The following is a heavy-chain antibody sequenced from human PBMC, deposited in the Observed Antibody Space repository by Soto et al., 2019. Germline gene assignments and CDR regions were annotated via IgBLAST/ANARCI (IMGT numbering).Heavy chain of an antibody. V-gene: IGHV3-23*01. CDR2: ITNSGGDT. Sequence: GGSLRLYCAASGVTFNNYAMTWVRQAPGEGLEWVSVITNSGGDTLHADSVKGRFTISRDNSKNTLYLQMNSLRAEDTAIYYCGKSSGESYPANRVIDFWGQGTRVTVSS. J-gene: IGHJ4*02. CDR3: GKSSGESYPANRVIDF. CDR1: GVTFNNYA. D-gene: IGHD1-26*01.